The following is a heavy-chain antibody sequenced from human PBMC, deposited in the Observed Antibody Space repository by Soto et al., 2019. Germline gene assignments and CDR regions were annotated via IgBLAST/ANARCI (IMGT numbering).Heavy chain of an antibody. D-gene: IGHD6-13*01. Sequence: QVQLVESGGSVVQPGRSLRLSCAASGFTFSSYAMHWVRQAPGKGLEWVAVISYDGSKKYYADSVKGRFPISRDNSKNTQHLQMNSRRAEDTAVYYCARGRYSRGETHPPTRSFQHWGQGTLVTVSS. J-gene: IGHJ1*01. CDR3: ARGRYSRGETHPPTRSFQH. V-gene: IGHV3-30-3*01. CDR1: GFTFSSYA. CDR2: ISYDGSKK.